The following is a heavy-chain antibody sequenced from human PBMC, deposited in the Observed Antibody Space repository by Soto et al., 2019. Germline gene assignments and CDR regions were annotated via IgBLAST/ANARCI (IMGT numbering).Heavy chain of an antibody. J-gene: IGHJ4*02. Sequence: SETLSLTCTVSGGSISTNYWSWIRQPPGRGLEWIGYIYSSGNSNYNPSLKSRVTISRDTSKNQFSLNLRSMTPADTAIYYCAKGLTSEKVDSWGQGTLVTVSS. CDR2: IYSSGNS. CDR1: GGSISTNY. CDR3: AKGLTSEKVDS. D-gene: IGHD4-17*01. V-gene: IGHV4-59*12.